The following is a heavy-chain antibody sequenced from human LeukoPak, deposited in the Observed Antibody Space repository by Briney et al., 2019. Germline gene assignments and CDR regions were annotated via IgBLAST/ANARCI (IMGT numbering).Heavy chain of an antibody. Sequence: GGSLRLSCAASGFTFSNYWMTWVRQAPGKGLEGVAHINQDGSEEHYMDSVKARFTISRDNAKNSLSLQMNSLRAEDTAVYYCVRDGGVSGYDLLDYWGQGTLVTVSS. CDR1: GFTFSNYW. CDR2: INQDGSEE. V-gene: IGHV3-7*01. CDR3: VRDGGVSGYDLLDY. D-gene: IGHD5-12*01. J-gene: IGHJ4*02.